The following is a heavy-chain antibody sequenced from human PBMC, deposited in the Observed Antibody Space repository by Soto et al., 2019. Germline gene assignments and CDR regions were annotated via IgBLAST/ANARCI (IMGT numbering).Heavy chain of an antibody. V-gene: IGHV1-69*13. Sequence: SVKVSCKASGGTFSSYAISWVRQAPGQGLEWMGGIIPIFGTANYAQKFQGRVTITADESTSTAYMELSSLRSEDTAVYYCARDWVKYSGYGYFDYWGQGTLVTVSS. D-gene: IGHD5-12*01. CDR3: ARDWVKYSGYGYFDY. CDR1: GGTFSSYA. J-gene: IGHJ4*02. CDR2: IIPIFGTA.